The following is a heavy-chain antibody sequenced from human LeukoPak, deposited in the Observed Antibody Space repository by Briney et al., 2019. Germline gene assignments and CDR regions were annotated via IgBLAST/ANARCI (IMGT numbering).Heavy chain of an antibody. D-gene: IGHD1-20*01. CDR1: GGSISSGSYY. CDR2: IYTSGST. J-gene: IGHJ5*02. CDR3: ASRIPYNWNDDPHWFDP. V-gene: IGHV4-61*02. Sequence: PSETLSLTCTVSGGSISSGSYYWSWIRQPAGKGLEWIGRIYTSGSTYYNPSLKSRVTISVDTSKNQFSLKLSSVTAADTAVYYCASRIPYNWNDDPHWFDPWGQGTLVTVSS.